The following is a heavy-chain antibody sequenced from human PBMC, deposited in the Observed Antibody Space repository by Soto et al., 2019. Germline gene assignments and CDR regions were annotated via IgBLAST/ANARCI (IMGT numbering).Heavy chain of an antibody. CDR3: ARALHIVVVPAATRSMGYFDY. J-gene: IGHJ4*02. CDR2: INHSESP. V-gene: IGHV4-34*01. CDR1: GGSFSGYY. D-gene: IGHD2-2*01. Sequence: SETLSLTCAVYGGSFSGYYWSWIRQPPGKGLEWIGEINHSESPNSNPSLKSRVTISVERSKNRFSLRLSSVTAADTAVYYCARALHIVVVPAATRSMGYFDYWGQGTLVTVSS.